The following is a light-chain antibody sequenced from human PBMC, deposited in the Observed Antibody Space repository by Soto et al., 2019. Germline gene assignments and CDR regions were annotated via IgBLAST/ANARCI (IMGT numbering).Light chain of an antibody. V-gene: IGKV1-5*01. CDR3: QQYNSYSP. Sequence: DIQMTQSPSTLSASVGDRVTITCRASQSISSWLAWYQQKPGKAPKLLIYDASSLESGVPSRFSGSGSGTEFTLTISSLQPDDFATYYCQQYNSYSPFGRGTKVEIK. CDR1: QSISSW. J-gene: IGKJ1*01. CDR2: DAS.